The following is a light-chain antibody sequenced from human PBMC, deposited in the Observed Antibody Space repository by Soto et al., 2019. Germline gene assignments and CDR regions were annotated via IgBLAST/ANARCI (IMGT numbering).Light chain of an antibody. CDR2: GAS. J-gene: IGKJ1*01. Sequence: EIVMTQSPATLSVSPGERATLSCRASESVSSNLAWYQQKPGQAPRLLIYGASTRATGIPARISGSGSGTEFTPTLSSLQSEDFAVYYCQQYNKWRTVGPGTKVDSK. V-gene: IGKV3-15*01. CDR3: QQYNKWRT. CDR1: ESVSSN.